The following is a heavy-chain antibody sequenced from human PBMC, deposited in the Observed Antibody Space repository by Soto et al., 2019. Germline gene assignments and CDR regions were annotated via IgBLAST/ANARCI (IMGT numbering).Heavy chain of an antibody. J-gene: IGHJ6*02. V-gene: IGHV3-11*05. Sequence: QVQLVESGGGLVKPGGSLRLSCAASGFTFSDHSVSWIRQAPGKGLEWVSYISRGPSYTNYADSVKGRFTVSRDNAKNSLYLQMNSLRAEDTAVYYCARGSRMIEVVTNFYYYGMDVWGQGTAVTVSS. CDR1: GFTFSDHS. D-gene: IGHD3-22*01. CDR2: ISRGPSYT. CDR3: ARGSRMIEVVTNFYYYGMDV.